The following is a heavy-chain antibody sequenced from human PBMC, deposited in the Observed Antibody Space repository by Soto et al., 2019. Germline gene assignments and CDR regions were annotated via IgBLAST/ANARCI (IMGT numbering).Heavy chain of an antibody. CDR1: GFTLSSDA. J-gene: IGHJ6*03. V-gene: IGHV3-64*01. CDR2: ISSTGIGT. CDR3: ARRARADYYYMDV. Sequence: EVQLVESGGGLAQPGGSLRLSCAASGFTLSSDAMDWVRQAPGQGLEYVSGISSTGIGTYYANSVKGRFTISRDNSKNTVYLQMDRLRPEDMAVYYCARRARADYYYMDVWGKGATVTVS. D-gene: IGHD6-6*01.